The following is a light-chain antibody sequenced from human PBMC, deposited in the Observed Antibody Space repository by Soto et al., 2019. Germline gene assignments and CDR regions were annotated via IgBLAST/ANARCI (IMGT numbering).Light chain of an antibody. CDR3: AAWDDSPSGPWV. V-gene: IGLV1-47*01. J-gene: IGLJ3*02. CDR1: SSKIGSKY. Sequence: QSVLTQPPSASGTPGQRVTISCSGSSSKIGSKYVHWYQQLPGTAPKLLIYRNDQRPSGVPDRFSGSKSGTSASLAISGLRSEDEAEYYCAAWDDSPSGPWVFGGGTKLTVL. CDR2: RND.